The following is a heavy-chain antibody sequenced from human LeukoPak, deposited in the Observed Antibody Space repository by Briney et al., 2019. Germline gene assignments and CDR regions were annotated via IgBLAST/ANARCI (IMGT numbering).Heavy chain of an antibody. D-gene: IGHD6-19*01. Sequence: SVKVSCKASGGTFSSYAIGWVRQAPGQGLEWMGRIIPIFGTANYAQKFQGRVTITTDESTSTAYMELSSLRAGDTAVYYCARDSSGWYYFDYWGREPWSPSPQ. CDR1: GGTFSSYA. V-gene: IGHV1-69*05. CDR2: IIPIFGTA. CDR3: ARDSSGWYYFDY. J-gene: IGHJ4*02.